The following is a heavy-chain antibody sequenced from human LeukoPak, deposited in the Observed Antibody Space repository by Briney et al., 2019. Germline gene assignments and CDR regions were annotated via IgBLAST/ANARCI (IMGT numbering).Heavy chain of an antibody. Sequence: GSLRLSCEASGFTFSSYAMSWVRQAPGKGLEWVSVISGSGDSTYYADSVEGRCTISRDNSKDALYLQMNSLRAEDTAVYHCARVGYSGYDYDYWGQGTLVTVSS. D-gene: IGHD5-12*01. CDR3: ARVGYSGYDYDY. J-gene: IGHJ4*02. CDR2: ISGSGDST. CDR1: GFTFSSYA. V-gene: IGHV3-23*01.